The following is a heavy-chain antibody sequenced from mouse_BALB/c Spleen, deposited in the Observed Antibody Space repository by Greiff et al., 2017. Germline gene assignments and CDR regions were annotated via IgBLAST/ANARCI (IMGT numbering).Heavy chain of an antibody. J-gene: IGHJ3*01. V-gene: IGHV1-67*01. CDR1: SYTFTDYA. CDR2: ISTYYGNT. D-gene: IGHD2-1*01. Sequence: QVQLQQSGPELVRPGFSVKISCKGSSYTFTDYAMHWVKQSHAKSLEWIGVISTYYGNTNYNQKFKGKATMTVDKSSSTAYMELARLTSEESAVYYCAREGPYGNYVFADWGQGTLVTVSA. CDR3: AREGPYGNYVFAD.